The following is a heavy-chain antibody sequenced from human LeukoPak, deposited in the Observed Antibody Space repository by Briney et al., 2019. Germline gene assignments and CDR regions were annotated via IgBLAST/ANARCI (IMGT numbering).Heavy chain of an antibody. CDR2: IKNDGAVK. D-gene: IGHD6-13*01. V-gene: IGHV3-7*01. J-gene: IGHJ4*02. CDR1: GFTFSDYY. CDR3: AKDSYSKGDF. Sequence: GGSLRLSCAASGFTFSDYYMTWVRQAPGKGLEWVANIKNDGAVKNYVDSVKGRFTISRDNAKNSLYLQMNSLRAEDTAVYYCAKDSYSKGDFWGQGVLVTVSS.